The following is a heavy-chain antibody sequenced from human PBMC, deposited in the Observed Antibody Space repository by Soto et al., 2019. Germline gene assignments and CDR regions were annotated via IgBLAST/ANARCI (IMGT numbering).Heavy chain of an antibody. J-gene: IGHJ4*01. D-gene: IGHD4-17*01. CDR2: VKSKTDGGTT. V-gene: IGHV3-15*07. CDR3: TTVSYMTKIIVSFDY. Sequence: GGSLRLSCAASGFIFSNAWINWVRQAPGKGLEWVGRVKSKTDGGTTDFAAPVKGRFAISRDDSKNMVYLEMNSLKTEDTAIYYCTTVSYMTKIIVSFDYWGHGTLVTVSS. CDR1: GFIFSNAW.